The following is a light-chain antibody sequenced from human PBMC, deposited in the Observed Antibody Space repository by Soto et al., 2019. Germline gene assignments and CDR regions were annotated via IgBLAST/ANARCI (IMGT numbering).Light chain of an antibody. CDR2: DAS. V-gene: IGKV1-5*01. CDR1: QTISSW. CDR3: QQYNDYSYT. J-gene: IGKJ2*01. Sequence: DIQMTQSPSTLSASVGDRVTITCRASQTISSWLAWYQQKPGKAPKLLIFDASILESGVPSRFSGSGSGTDFTLSISSLQPDDFGTYYCQQYNDYSYTFGQGTKRESK.